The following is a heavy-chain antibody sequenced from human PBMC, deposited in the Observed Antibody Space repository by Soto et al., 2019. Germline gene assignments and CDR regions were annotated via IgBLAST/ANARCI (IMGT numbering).Heavy chain of an antibody. D-gene: IGHD6-13*01. CDR2: IPNTENKK. Sequence: QVQLEESGGGVVQPGTSLRLSCVASGFTFSSYGMHWVRQAPGKGLEWVAVIPNTENKKYYADSVKGRFTISSDNSQNTLFLQMDSLMSEDTAVYYCARTAGGRVRGALDIWGQGTMVTVS. CDR3: ARTAGGRVRGALDI. V-gene: IGHV3-30-3*01. J-gene: IGHJ3*02. CDR1: GFTFSSYG.